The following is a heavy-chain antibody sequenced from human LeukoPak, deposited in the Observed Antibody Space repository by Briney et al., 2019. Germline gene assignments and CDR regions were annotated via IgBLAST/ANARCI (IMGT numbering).Heavy chain of an antibody. V-gene: IGHV3-7*01. CDR2: IKQDGSKI. Sequence: PGGSLRLSCAASGFTFSSYWMNWVRQAPGKGLEWVANIKQDGSKIHYVDSVKGRFTISRDNAKSSLYLLMNSLRAEDTALYYCVRAMDVWGQGTTVTVSS. CDR1: GFTFSSYW. J-gene: IGHJ6*02. CDR3: VRAMDV.